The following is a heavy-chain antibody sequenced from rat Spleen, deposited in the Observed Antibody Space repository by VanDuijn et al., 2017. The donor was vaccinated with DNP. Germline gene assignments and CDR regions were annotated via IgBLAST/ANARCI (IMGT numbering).Heavy chain of an antibody. CDR1: GFTFSDYY. V-gene: IGHV5-20*01. D-gene: IGHD1-1*01. J-gene: IGHJ3*01. CDR2: ISYDGGNT. CDR3: STGYPFIY. Sequence: EVQLVESGGGLVQPGRSLKLSCAASGFTFSDYYMAWVRQAPTKGLEWVAYISYDGGNTNYGDSVKGRFTISRDNARRSLYLQVDSLRSEDTATYYCSTGYPFIYWGQGTLVTVSS.